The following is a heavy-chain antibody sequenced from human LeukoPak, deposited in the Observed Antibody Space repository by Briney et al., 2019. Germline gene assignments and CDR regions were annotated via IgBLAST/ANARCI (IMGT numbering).Heavy chain of an antibody. CDR3: AKVLPVTFSYMDV. J-gene: IGHJ6*03. CDR1: GVTLGTYG. V-gene: IGHV3-30*02. Sequence: PGGALRLSCVAPGVTLGTYGLHWVRQAPGKGLEWVAFIRFDGSDKYYADSVKGRFTISRDNSKNTLYLRMNSPRIEDTAMYYCAKVLPVTFSYMDVWGKGTTVTVSS. CDR2: IRFDGSDK. D-gene: IGHD2/OR15-2a*01.